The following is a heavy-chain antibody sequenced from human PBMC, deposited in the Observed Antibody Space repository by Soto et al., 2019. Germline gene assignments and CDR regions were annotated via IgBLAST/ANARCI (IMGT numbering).Heavy chain of an antibody. D-gene: IGHD3-22*01. V-gene: IGHV3-30*03. CDR2: ISYDGNTK. J-gene: IGHJ6*02. CDR1: GFTFSSYG. CDR3: ARENSSYGMDV. Sequence: PGGSLRLSCAASGFTFSSYGLHWFRQAPGKGLEWVAVISYDGNTKFYADSVKGRFTISRDNSKNTLYLQMNSLRAEDTAVYYCARENSSYGMDVWGQGTTVTVSS.